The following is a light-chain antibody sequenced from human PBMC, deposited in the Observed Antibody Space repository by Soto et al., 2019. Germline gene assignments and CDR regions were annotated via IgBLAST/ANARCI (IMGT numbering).Light chain of an antibody. V-gene: IGKV1-5*01. CDR1: QSISHF. CDR2: DAS. J-gene: IGKJ2*01. CDR3: QQYDHPPYT. Sequence: DIQMTQSPSTLSASVGDRVTITCRASQSISHFLAWYQQKPGKVPKLLIYDASNLERGVPSRFSGSGSGTDFSLTVDSLQPEDTATYYCQQYDHPPYTFGQGTKLEIK.